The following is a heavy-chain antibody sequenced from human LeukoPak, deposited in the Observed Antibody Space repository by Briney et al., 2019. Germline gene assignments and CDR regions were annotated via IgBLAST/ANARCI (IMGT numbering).Heavy chain of an antibody. J-gene: IGHJ4*02. V-gene: IGHV7-4-1*02. CDR3: ATGYSSSLDY. CDR1: GYTFTSYA. Sequence: GASVTVSCKASGYTFTSYAMNWVRQAPGQGLEWMGWINTNTGNPTYAQGLTGRFVFSLDTSVSTAYLQISSLKAEDTAVYYCATGYSSSLDYWGQGTLVTVSS. D-gene: IGHD6-13*01. CDR2: INTNTGNP.